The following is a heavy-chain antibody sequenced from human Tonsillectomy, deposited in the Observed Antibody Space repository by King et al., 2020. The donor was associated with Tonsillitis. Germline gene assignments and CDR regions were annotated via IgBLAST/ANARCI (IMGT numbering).Heavy chain of an antibody. CDR1: GGSFSGYY. Sequence: VQLQQWGAGLLKPSETLSLTCAVYGGSFSGYYWTWIRQPPGKGLEWIGEINHSGSTNYNPSLKSRVTISVDTSKNQFSLKLSSLTAADTAVYYCSVPKYNSSWYYCDYWGQGTLVTVSS. D-gene: IGHD6-13*01. V-gene: IGHV4-34*01. CDR3: SVPKYNSSWYYCDY. CDR2: INHSGST. J-gene: IGHJ4*02.